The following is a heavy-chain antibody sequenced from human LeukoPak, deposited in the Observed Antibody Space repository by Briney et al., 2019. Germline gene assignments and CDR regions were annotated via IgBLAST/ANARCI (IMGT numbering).Heavy chain of an antibody. Sequence: SETLSLTCTVSGVSISSYYWSWIRQPPGKGLEWIGYIYYSGSTNYNPSLKSRVTISVDTSKNQFSLKLSSVTAADTAVYYCAKGKYSSGGVPDYWGQGTLVTVSS. CDR2: IYYSGST. CDR3: AKGKYSSGGVPDY. V-gene: IGHV4-59*01. D-gene: IGHD6-19*01. J-gene: IGHJ4*02. CDR1: GVSISSYY.